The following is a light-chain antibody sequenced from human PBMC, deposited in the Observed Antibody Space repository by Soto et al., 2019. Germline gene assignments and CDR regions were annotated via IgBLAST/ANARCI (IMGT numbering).Light chain of an antibody. CDR3: QQYYSTPIT. Sequence: DIVVPQSPDSLAVSRGDTTPINXNSGQSVLYSSNNKNYLAWYQQKPGQPPKLLIYWASTRESGVPDRFSGSGSGTDFTLTISSLQAEDVAVYYCQQYYSTPITFGQGTRLEIK. J-gene: IGKJ5*01. CDR1: QSVLYSSNNKNY. V-gene: IGKV4-1*01. CDR2: WAS.